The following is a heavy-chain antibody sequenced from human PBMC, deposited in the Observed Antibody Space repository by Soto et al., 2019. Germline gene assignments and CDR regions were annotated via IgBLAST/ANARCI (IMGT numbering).Heavy chain of an antibody. D-gene: IGHD6-13*01. V-gene: IGHV1-8*01. CDR3: AISYSSSGADFDY. CDR1: GYTFTSYD. Sequence: QVQLVQSGAEVKKPGASVKVSCKASGYTFTSYDINWVRQATGQGPEWMGWMNPNSGNTGYEQKFQGRVTMTRNTSISTAYLELSSLRSEYTAVYYCAISYSSSGADFDYWGQGTLVTVSS. J-gene: IGHJ4*02. CDR2: MNPNSGNT.